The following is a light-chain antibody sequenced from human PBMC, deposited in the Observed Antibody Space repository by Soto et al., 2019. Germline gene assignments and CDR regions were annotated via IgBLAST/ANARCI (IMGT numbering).Light chain of an antibody. CDR2: GAS. CDR3: QQYNNWPPWT. J-gene: IGKJ1*01. V-gene: IGKV3-15*01. Sequence: EIVMTQSPATLYVSPGERATLSCRASQSVSSNLAWYQQKPGQAPRLLIYGASTRATGIPAGFSGSGSGTEFTLTISSLQSEDFAVYYCQQYNNWPPWTFGQGTKVEIK. CDR1: QSVSSN.